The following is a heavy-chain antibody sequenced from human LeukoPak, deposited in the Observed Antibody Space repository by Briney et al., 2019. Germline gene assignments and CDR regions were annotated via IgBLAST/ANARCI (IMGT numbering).Heavy chain of an antibody. CDR2: ISGSGGST. CDR3: ARGSEWSSGVSDY. V-gene: IGHV3-23*01. CDR1: GFTFSSYA. J-gene: IGHJ4*02. Sequence: PGGSLRLSCAASGFTFSSYAMSWVRQAPGKGLEWVSAISGSGGSTYYADSVKGRFTISRDNSKNTLYLQMNSLRAEDTAVYYCARGSEWSSGVSDYWGQGTLVTVSS. D-gene: IGHD3-3*01.